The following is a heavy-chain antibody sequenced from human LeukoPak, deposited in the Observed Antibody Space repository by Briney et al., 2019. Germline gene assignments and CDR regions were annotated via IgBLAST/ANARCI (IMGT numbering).Heavy chain of an antibody. CDR1: GFTFSSYA. Sequence: GGSLRLSCAASGFTFSSYAMHWVRQAPGKGLEWVAVISYDGSNKYYADSVKGRFTISRDNAKNSLYLQMNSLRAEDTAVYYCAREDYDSSGYYSKNFDYWGQGTLVTVSS. J-gene: IGHJ4*02. CDR2: ISYDGSNK. CDR3: AREDYDSSGYYSKNFDY. V-gene: IGHV3-30-3*01. D-gene: IGHD3-22*01.